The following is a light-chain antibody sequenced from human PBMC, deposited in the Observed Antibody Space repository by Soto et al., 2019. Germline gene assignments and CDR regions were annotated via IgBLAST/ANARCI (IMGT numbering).Light chain of an antibody. V-gene: IGLV1-51*01. Sequence: QSVLTQPPSVSAAPGQKVTISCSGSSSNVGSNYVSWYQQLPGTAPKLLIYDNNKRPSGIPDRFSGSKSGTSTTLDITGLQTGDEADYYCATWDRSLSVYVLFGGGTKVTAL. CDR1: SSNVGSNY. CDR3: ATWDRSLSVYVL. J-gene: IGLJ2*01. CDR2: DNN.